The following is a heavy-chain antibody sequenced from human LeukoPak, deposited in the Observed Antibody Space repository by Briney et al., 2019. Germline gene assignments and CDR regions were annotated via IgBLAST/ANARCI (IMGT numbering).Heavy chain of an antibody. D-gene: IGHD2-21*01. CDR2: INGDGSST. CDR1: GFTFSSYW. Sequence: PGGSLRLSCAASGFTFSSYWMHWVRQAPGKGLVWVSRINGDGSSTSYADSVKGRFTISRDNAKNTLYLQMNSLRAEDTAVYYCARAPRDSFYMDVWGKGTTVTVSS. V-gene: IGHV3-74*01. J-gene: IGHJ6*03. CDR3: ARAPRDSFYMDV.